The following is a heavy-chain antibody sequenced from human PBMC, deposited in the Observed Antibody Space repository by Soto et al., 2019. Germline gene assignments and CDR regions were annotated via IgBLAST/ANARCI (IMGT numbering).Heavy chain of an antibody. CDR1: VGSISSGGYY. CDR3: AREPRYYDSSHKPGY. V-gene: IGHV4-31*03. J-gene: IGHJ4*02. Sequence: PSETLSLTCTVSVGSISSGGYYLSWIRQHPGKGLEWIGYIYYSWSTYYNPSLKSRVTISVDTSKNQFSLKLSSVTAADTAVYYCAREPRYYDSSHKPGYWGQGTLVTVSS. D-gene: IGHD3-22*01. CDR2: IYYSWST.